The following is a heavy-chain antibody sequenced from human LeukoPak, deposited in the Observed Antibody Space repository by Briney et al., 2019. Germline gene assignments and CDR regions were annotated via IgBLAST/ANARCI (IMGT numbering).Heavy chain of an antibody. CDR1: GYTFTGYY. J-gene: IGHJ4*02. Sequence: ASVKVSCKASGYTFTGYYMHWVRQAPGQGLEWMGWINPNSGGTNYAQKFQGRVTMTRDTSISTAYMELSRLRSDDTAVYYCARGHYYGSGSFAPLDYWGQGILVTVPS. D-gene: IGHD3-10*01. CDR3: ARGHYYGSGSFAPLDY. CDR2: INPNSGGT. V-gene: IGHV1-2*02.